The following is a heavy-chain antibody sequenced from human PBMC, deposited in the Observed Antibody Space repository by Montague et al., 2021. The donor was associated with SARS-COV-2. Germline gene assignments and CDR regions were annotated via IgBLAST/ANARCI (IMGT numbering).Heavy chain of an antibody. Sequence: SETLSLTCTVSNGSINSYYWSWVRQPPGKRLEWIGYIYYSGSTNYNPSLESRVTMSIDTSKNQFSLKLRSVTAADTADYFCASEGPHNWFDPWGQGTLVIVSS. V-gene: IGHV4-59*01. CDR2: IYYSGST. CDR3: ASEGPHNWFDP. J-gene: IGHJ5*02. CDR1: NGSINSYY.